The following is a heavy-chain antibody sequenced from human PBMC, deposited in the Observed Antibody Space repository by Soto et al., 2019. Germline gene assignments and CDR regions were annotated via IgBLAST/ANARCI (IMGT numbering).Heavy chain of an antibody. CDR1: GFTVATTG. V-gene: IGHV3-30*18. CDR2: ISHSGTSK. D-gene: IGHD6-19*01. J-gene: IGHJ5*02. Sequence: QVQLVESGGGVVQPGESLKVACAASGFTVATTGMHWVRQAPGKGLEWVAMISHSGTSKVYIDSVQGRFTISRDNAKNNLYLQMSSLRPEDTAIYYCAKDWGSRGWFNGFNPWGQGVLVTVSS. CDR3: AKDWGSRGWFNGFNP.